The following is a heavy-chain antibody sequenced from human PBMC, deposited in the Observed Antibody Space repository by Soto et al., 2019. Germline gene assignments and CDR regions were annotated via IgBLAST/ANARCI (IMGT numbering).Heavy chain of an antibody. Sequence: QVQLVESGGGVVQPGRSLRLSCAASGFTFSSYGMHWVRQAPGKGLEWVAVIWYDGSNKYYADSVKGRFTISRDNSKNTLYLQMNSLRAEDTAVYYCARVAREQLGRLDFDYWGQGTLVTVSS. D-gene: IGHD6-6*01. CDR1: GFTFSSYG. J-gene: IGHJ4*02. CDR3: ARVAREQLGRLDFDY. V-gene: IGHV3-33*01. CDR2: IWYDGSNK.